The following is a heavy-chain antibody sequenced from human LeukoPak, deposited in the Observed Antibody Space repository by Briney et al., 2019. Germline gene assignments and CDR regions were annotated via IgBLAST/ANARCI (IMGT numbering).Heavy chain of an antibody. CDR1: GYSFTSYW. J-gene: IGHJ4*02. CDR2: IYPDDSDT. Sequence: GESLKISCKASGYSFTSYWIGWVRQMPGKGLEWMGIIYPDDSDTRYTPSFQGQVTSSADKSISTAYLLWSSLKASDTAMYYCARLVDTTMADYWGQGSLVTVSS. V-gene: IGHV5-51*01. D-gene: IGHD5-18*01. CDR3: ARLVDTTMADY.